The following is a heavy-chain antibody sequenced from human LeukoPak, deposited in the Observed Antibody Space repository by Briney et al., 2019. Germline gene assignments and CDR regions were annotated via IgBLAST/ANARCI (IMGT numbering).Heavy chain of an antibody. V-gene: IGHV4-59*08. Sequence: KTSETLSLTCAVYGASFNTYYWNWIRQSPGKGLEWIGRIYSGGGTNYNPSLKSRVTISLDTSKNLFSLKLTSVTAADTAVYYCTRGGATSGSYYMDVWGKGTTVTISS. J-gene: IGHJ6*03. CDR2: IYSGGGT. CDR3: TRGGATSGSYYMDV. D-gene: IGHD1-26*01. CDR1: GASFNTYY.